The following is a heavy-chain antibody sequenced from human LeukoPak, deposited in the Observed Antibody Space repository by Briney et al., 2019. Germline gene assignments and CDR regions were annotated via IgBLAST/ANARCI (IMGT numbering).Heavy chain of an antibody. CDR2: ISTSGDRT. CDR1: GFTFSSYA. V-gene: IGHV3-23*01. Sequence: PGGSLRLSCAASGFTFSSYAMSWVRQAPGKGLEWVSAISTSGDRTYYADSVKGRFTISRDNSKNTLYLQMNSLRAEDTAVYYCAKQDPAASHFDYWGQGTLVTVSS. D-gene: IGHD6-13*01. J-gene: IGHJ4*02. CDR3: AKQDPAASHFDY.